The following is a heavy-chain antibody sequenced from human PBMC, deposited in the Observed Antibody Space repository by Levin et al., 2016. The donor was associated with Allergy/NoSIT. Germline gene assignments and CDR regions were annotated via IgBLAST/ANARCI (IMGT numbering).Heavy chain of an antibody. D-gene: IGHD3-10*01. Sequence: SETLSLTCAVYGGSFSGYYWSWIRQPPGKGLEWIGEINHSGSTNYNPSLKSRVTISVDTSKNQFSLKLSSVTAADTAVYYCARGQSILWFGELFNRRRYYGMDVWGQGTTVTVSS. CDR3: ARGQSILWFGELFNRRRYYGMDV. J-gene: IGHJ6*02. CDR1: GGSFSGYY. V-gene: IGHV4-34*01. CDR2: INHSGST.